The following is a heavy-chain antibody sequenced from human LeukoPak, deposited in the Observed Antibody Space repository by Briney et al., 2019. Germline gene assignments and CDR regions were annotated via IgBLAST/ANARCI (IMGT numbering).Heavy chain of an antibody. D-gene: IGHD3-16*02. CDR1: GFSLSSSGMA. Sequence: SGPTLVKPTETLTLTCTFSGFSLSSSGMAVGWIRQPPGKALEWLGFVYWGDDKRYSPSLKSRLTITKDSSKDIVVLTMTDMDPVDTATYYCARQGSFGGVIAPFDYWGQGLLVAVSS. CDR3: ARQGSFGGVIAPFDY. CDR2: VYWGDDK. V-gene: IGHV2-5*02. J-gene: IGHJ4*02.